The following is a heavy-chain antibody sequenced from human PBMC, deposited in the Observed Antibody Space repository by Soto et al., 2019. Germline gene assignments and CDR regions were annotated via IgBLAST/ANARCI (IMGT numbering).Heavy chain of an antibody. CDR3: ARDDRLRGDYWFDP. V-gene: IGHV4-59*01. CDR1: GGPISNYS. D-gene: IGHD3-10*01. Sequence: EPLPLTCTVSGGPISNYSWSCILQPPGKGLEWIGNIYYSGSTNYNPSLKSRVTISVDTSKKQFSLKLSSVTAADTAVYYCARDDRLRGDYWFDPWGQGTLVTVSS. J-gene: IGHJ5*02. CDR2: IYYSGST.